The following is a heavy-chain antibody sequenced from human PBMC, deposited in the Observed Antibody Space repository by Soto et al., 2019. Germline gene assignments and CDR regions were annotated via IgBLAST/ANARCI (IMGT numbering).Heavy chain of an antibody. V-gene: IGHV4-59*01. CDR3: ARDSPAAYDAFDI. J-gene: IGHJ3*02. CDR2: IYYSGST. Sequence: SVTLSLACTVTGAAISSYYRSWIRQPPGKGLEWIGYIYYSGSTNYNPSLKSRVTISVDTSKNQFSLKLSSVTAADTAVYYCARDSPAAYDAFDIWGQGTMVT. CDR1: GAAISSYY. D-gene: IGHD2-2*01.